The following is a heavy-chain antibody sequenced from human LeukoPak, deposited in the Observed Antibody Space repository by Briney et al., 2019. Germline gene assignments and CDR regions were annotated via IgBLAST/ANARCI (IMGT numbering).Heavy chain of an antibody. V-gene: IGHV3-23*01. CDR2: ISGSGGST. D-gene: IGHD6-19*01. CDR1: GFTFSSYS. J-gene: IGHJ4*02. Sequence: PGGSLRLSCAASGFTFSSYSMSWVRQAPGKGLEGGSAISGSGGSTYYADSVKGRFTISRDNSKNTLYLQMNSLRAEDTAVYYCAKCAAVAGTLWFDYWGQGTLVTVSS. CDR3: AKCAAVAGTLWFDY.